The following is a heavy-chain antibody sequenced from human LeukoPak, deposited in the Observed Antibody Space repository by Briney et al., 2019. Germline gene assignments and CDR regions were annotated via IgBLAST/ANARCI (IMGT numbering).Heavy chain of an antibody. CDR1: GFTFSSYA. CDR3: ARGAYNSAGTHEK. CDR2: ISTSSNYI. J-gene: IGHJ4*02. Sequence: PGGSLRLSCAASGFTFSSYAMSWVRQAPRKGLEWVSYISTSSNYIYYADSVKGRFTISRDNAKNSLYLQMNSLRAEDTAVYCCARGAYNSAGTHEKWGQGTLVTVSS. D-gene: IGHD3-22*01. V-gene: IGHV3-21*01.